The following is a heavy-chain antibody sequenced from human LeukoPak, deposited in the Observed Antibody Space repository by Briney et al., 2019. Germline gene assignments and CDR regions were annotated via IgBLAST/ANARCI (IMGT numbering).Heavy chain of an antibody. D-gene: IGHD3-22*01. Sequence: SVKVSCKASGGTFSSYAISWVRQAPGQGLEWMGGIIPIFGTANYAQKFQGRVTITADESTSTAYMELSSLRSEDTAVYYCARDYDSSGYHSPANPYYYYGMDVWGQGTTVTVSS. CDR2: IIPIFGTA. CDR3: ARDYDSSGYHSPANPYYYYGMDV. V-gene: IGHV1-69*13. CDR1: GGTFSSYA. J-gene: IGHJ6*02.